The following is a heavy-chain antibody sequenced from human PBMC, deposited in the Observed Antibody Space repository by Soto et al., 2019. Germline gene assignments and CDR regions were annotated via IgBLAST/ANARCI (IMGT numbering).Heavy chain of an antibody. V-gene: IGHV1-69*06. J-gene: IGHJ4*02. CDR2: IIPIYASP. CDR3: AVTVTGSRSPLAH. D-gene: IGHD3-9*01. CDR1: GGTFSSNA. Sequence: QVQLVQSGAEVKKPGSSVKVSRKASGGTFSSNAISWVRQAPGQGLEWMGGIIPIYASPNYAQNFQGRVTVTADKATSTAYLELSRLKFADSAIYCCAVTVTGSRSPLAHWGRGTLVIVSS.